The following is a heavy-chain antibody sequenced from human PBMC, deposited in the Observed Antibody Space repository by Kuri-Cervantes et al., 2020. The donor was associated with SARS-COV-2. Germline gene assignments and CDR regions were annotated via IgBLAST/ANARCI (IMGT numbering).Heavy chain of an antibody. V-gene: IGHV1-46*01. CDR1: GYTFTSYG. Sequence: ASVKVSCKASGYTFTSYGISWVRQAPGQGLEWMGIINPSGGSTSYAQKFQGRVTMTRDTSTSTVYMELRSLRSDDTAVYYCARGDYGAAPDYWGQGTLVTVSS. D-gene: IGHD4-17*01. CDR3: ARGDYGAAPDY. J-gene: IGHJ4*02. CDR2: INPSGGST.